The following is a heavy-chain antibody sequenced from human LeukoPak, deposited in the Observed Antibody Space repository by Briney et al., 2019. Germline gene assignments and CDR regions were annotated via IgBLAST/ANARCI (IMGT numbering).Heavy chain of an antibody. Sequence: SETLSLTCTVSGGSINNYHWSWIRQPAGKGLEWIGTLWHSGDTYSTPSLERRITITVDTSKNQFSLKLNAVTAADTAMYYCARVYSGGWYHWLDSWGQGTLVTVSS. V-gene: IGHV4-4*07. J-gene: IGHJ5*01. CDR3: ARVYSGGWYHWLDS. D-gene: IGHD6-19*01. CDR1: GGSINNYH. CDR2: LWHSGDT.